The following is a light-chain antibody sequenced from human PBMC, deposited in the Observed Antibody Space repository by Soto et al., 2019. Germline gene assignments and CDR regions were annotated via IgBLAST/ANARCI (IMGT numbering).Light chain of an antibody. J-gene: IGLJ2*01. CDR1: RSNIGAGYD. CDR3: QSYDSSLSVVV. CDR2: GDT. Sequence: QSVLTQPPSVSGAPGQRVIISCTGSRSNIGAGYDVKWYQQLPGTAPKLLIYGDTNRPSGVPDRFSGSKSGTSASLAITGRQTEDEADYYCQSYDSSLSVVVFGGGTKLTVL. V-gene: IGLV1-40*01.